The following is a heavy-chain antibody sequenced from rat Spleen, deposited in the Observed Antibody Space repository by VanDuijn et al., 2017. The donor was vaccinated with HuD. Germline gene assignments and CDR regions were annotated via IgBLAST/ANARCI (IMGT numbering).Heavy chain of an antibody. CDR3: TREGHTMDRATYWFAY. J-gene: IGHJ3*01. Sequence: QVQLKESGPGLVQPSQTLSLTCTVSGFSLTTSNVHWVRQPTGKGLEWMGVIWTSGNTDYNSTLKSRLSISRDTSKSQVFLKIYSLQTEDTAIYFCTREGHTMDRATYWFAYWGQGTLVTVSS. V-gene: IGHV2-30*01. D-gene: IGHD1-9*01. CDR1: GFSLTTSN. CDR2: IWTSGNT.